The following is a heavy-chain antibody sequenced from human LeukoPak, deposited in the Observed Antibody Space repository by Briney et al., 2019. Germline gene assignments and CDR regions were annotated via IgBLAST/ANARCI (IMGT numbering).Heavy chain of an antibody. Sequence: PGGSLRLSCTASGFDFTSYHMTWVRQAPGEGLEWVSIITFSGDTTYYADSVNGRFTISRDNSKNTLYLQMNSLRVEDTAVYYCAKKSRSRWQGPCDIWRQGTMVTVSS. CDR2: ITFSGDTT. CDR1: GFDFTSYH. CDR3: AKKSRSRWQGPCDI. V-gene: IGHV3-23*01. D-gene: IGHD3-16*01. J-gene: IGHJ3*02.